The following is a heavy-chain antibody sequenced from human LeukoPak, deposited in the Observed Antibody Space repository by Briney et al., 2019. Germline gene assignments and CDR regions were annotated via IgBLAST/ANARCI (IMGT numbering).Heavy chain of an antibody. D-gene: IGHD6-13*01. V-gene: IGHV5-51*01. CDR1: GYSFTSYW. J-gene: IGHJ5*02. CDR3: ACRDLTSTWSFP. CDR2: IYPGDLRV. Sequence: GESLKISCQGFGYSFTSYWIGWVRQMPGKGMEWMGVIYPGDLRVRYNPSFQGQVTISVGKSINTAYLQWVSLRASDSAMYYCACRDLTSTWSFPWGQGTLVTVSS.